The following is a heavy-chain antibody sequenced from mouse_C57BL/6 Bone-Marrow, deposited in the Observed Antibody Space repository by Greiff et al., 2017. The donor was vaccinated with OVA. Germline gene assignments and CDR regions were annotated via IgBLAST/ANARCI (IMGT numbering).Heavy chain of an antibody. CDR1: GFTFSSYG. CDR3: ARTVAYFDY. V-gene: IGHV5-6*01. D-gene: IGHD1-1*01. CDR2: ISSGGSYT. Sequence: EVKLVESGGDLVKPGGSLKLSCAASGFTFSSYGMSWVRQTPDKRLEWAATISSGGSYTYYPDSVKGRFTISRDNAKNTLYLQMSSLKSEDTAMYYCARTVAYFDYWGQGTTLTVSS. J-gene: IGHJ2*01.